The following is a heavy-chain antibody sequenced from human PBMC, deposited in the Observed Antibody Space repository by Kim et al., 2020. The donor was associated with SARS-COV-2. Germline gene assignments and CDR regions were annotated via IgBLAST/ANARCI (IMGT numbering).Heavy chain of an antibody. CDR1: GFTFSSYA. J-gene: IGHJ4*02. CDR2: ISGSGGST. Sequence: GGSLRLSCAASGFTFSSYAMSWVRQAPGKGLEWVSAISGSGGSTYYADSVKGRFTISRDNSKNTLYLQMNSLRAEDTAVYYCAKDPLFIEYSSSSYWGQGTLVTVSS. V-gene: IGHV3-23*01. CDR3: AKDPLFIEYSSSSY. D-gene: IGHD6-6*01.